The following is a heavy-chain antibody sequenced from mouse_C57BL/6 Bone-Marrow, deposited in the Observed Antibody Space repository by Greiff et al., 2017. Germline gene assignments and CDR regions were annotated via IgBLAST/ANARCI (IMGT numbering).Heavy chain of an antibody. CDR3: ARKGYYGNYPFAY. Sequence: VQLQQSGPELVKPGASVKMSCKASGYTFTDYNMHWVKQSHGKSLEWIGYINPNNGGTSYNQKFKGKATLTVNKASSTAYMELRSLTSEDSAVYYGARKGYYGNYPFAYWGQGTLVTVSA. CDR2: INPNNGGT. V-gene: IGHV1-22*01. D-gene: IGHD2-1*01. J-gene: IGHJ3*01. CDR1: GYTFTDYN.